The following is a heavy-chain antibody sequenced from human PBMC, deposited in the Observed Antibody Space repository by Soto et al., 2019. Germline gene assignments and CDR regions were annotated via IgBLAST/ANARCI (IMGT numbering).Heavy chain of an antibody. J-gene: IGHJ4*02. CDR1: GYTFTHYY. D-gene: IGHD6-13*01. Sequence: QVQLVQSGAEVKKPGASVKGSCRTSGYTFTHYYIHWVRQAPGQGLEWLGIINPASGSTNYAQDFQGRAILTMDTSTTTVYMELSGLRAEDTAIFYCARDLAAGEHWGQGTLVTVSS. CDR3: ARDLAAGEH. V-gene: IGHV1-46*01. CDR2: INPASGST.